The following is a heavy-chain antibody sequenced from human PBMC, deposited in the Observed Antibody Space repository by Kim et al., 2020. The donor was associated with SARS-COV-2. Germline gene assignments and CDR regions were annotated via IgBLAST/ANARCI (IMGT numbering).Heavy chain of an antibody. V-gene: IGHV3-53*01. D-gene: IGHD6-19*01. J-gene: IGHJ4*02. Sequence: YSGDSTYYADSVRGRFTSSRDNSKNTLYLQMDSLRAEDTAVYYCARTSSVWGQGTLVTVSS. CDR2: YSGDST. CDR3: ARTSSV.